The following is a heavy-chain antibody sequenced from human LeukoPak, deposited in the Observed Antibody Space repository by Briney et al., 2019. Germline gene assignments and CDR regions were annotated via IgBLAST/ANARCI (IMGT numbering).Heavy chain of an antibody. CDR2: ISGSGDNT. V-gene: IGHV3-23*01. CDR1: GFTFSSYG. J-gene: IGHJ3*02. CDR3: AKPMLDSSGYFSSEDAFDI. D-gene: IGHD3-22*01. Sequence: GGSLRLSCAASGFTFSSYGMSWVRQAPGKGLEWVSVISGSGDNTHYADSVKGRFTISRDNSKNTLYLQMNSLRAEDTAVYYCAKPMLDSSGYFSSEDAFDIWGQGTMVTVSS.